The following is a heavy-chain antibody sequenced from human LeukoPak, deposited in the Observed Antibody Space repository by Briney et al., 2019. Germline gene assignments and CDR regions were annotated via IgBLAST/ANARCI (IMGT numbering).Heavy chain of an antibody. D-gene: IGHD6-13*01. CDR2: INWDGGNS. CDR3: ARYLSSNWYNFGY. V-gene: IGHV3-20*04. Sequence: GGSLRLSCVDSVFTFDHYGMIWARQPPGKGLEWVAGINWDGGNSFYADSVKGRFTISKDNTKNSLYLEMNSLRVEDTAMYYCARYLSSNWYNFGYWGQGTLVTVSS. CDR1: VFTFDHYG. J-gene: IGHJ4*02.